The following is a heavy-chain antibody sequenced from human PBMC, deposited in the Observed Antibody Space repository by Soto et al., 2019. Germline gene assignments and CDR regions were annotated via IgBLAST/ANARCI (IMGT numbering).Heavy chain of an antibody. CDR1: GYSFTSYW. V-gene: IGHV5-51*01. D-gene: IGHD5-12*01. CDR3: ARQGLHGPGNHNYGMDV. Sequence: PGESLKISCKGSGYSFTSYWIGWVRQMPGKGLAWMGIIYPGDSDTRYSPSFQGQVTISPDKSISTAYLQWSSLKASDTAMYYCARQGLHGPGNHNYGMDVWGQGTKVTVSS. CDR2: IYPGDSDT. J-gene: IGHJ6*02.